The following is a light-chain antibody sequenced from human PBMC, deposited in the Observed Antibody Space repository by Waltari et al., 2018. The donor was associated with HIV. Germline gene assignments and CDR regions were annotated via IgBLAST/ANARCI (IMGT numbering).Light chain of an antibody. CDR2: DVT. Sequence: HSALTQPRSVSGSPGQSVTIPCPRTSSDVGGYNYVSWYQQHPGKAPKLMIYDVTKRPSGVPDRFSCSKSGNTSSLTISGLQAEDEADYFCCSYAGGYTLVFGGGTKLTVL. J-gene: IGLJ3*02. V-gene: IGLV2-11*01. CDR1: SSDVGGYNY. CDR3: CSYAGGYTLV.